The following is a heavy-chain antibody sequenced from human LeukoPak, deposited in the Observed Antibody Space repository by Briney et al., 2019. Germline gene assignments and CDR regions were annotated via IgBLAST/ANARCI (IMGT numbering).Heavy chain of an antibody. J-gene: IGHJ4*02. CDR1: GYTFTGYY. CDR3: ARIAPYCSGGSCYSGPDY. V-gene: IGHV1-2*02. D-gene: IGHD2-15*01. Sequence: ASVKVSYKASGYTFTGYYMHWVRQAPGQGLEWMGWINPNSGGTNYAQKFQGRVTMTRDTSISTAYMELSRLRSDDTAVYYCARIAPYCSGGSCYSGPDYWGQGTLVTVSS. CDR2: INPNSGGT.